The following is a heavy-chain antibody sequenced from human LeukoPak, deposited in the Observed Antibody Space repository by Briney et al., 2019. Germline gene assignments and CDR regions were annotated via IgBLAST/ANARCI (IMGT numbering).Heavy chain of an antibody. Sequence: SGGSLRLSCAASGFTVSSNYMSWVRQAPGKGLEWVSIIHSGGTTNYVDSVKGRFTISRDNSRNTLYLQMNSLRAEDTAVYYCARDCRSSCSPYYGMDVWGQGTTVTVSS. CDR1: GFTVSSNY. CDR3: ARDCRSSCSPYYGMDV. V-gene: IGHV3-53*01. J-gene: IGHJ6*02. CDR2: IHSGGTT. D-gene: IGHD2-2*01.